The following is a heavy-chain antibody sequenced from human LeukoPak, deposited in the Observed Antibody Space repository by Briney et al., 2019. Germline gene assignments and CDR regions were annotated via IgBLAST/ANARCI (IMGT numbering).Heavy chain of an antibody. CDR3: ARGHYGLDV. CDR1: GFTFSSYA. Sequence: GGSLRLSCAASGFTFSSYAMSWVRQAPGKGLEWVSAISGSGGSTYYADSVKGRFTISRDNAKNSLYLQMNSLRAEDTAVYHCARGHYGLDVWGQGTTVTVSS. J-gene: IGHJ6*02. V-gene: IGHV3-23*01. CDR2: ISGSGGST.